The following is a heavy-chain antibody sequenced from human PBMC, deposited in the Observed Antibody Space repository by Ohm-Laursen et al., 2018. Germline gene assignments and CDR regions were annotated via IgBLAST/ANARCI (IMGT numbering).Heavy chain of an antibody. CDR3: ARDPRGYYDRSGYYYPFFQH. J-gene: IGHJ1*01. CDR1: GFSVSTNY. V-gene: IGHV3-53*01. CDR2: IYNSGDT. Sequence: SLRLSCSASGFSVSTNYMSWVRQAPGKGLEWVSVIYNSGDTYYADYVKGRFTISRDNSKNTVYLQMNSLIAEDTAVYYCARDPRGYYDRSGYYYPFFQHWGQGTLVTVSS. D-gene: IGHD3-22*01.